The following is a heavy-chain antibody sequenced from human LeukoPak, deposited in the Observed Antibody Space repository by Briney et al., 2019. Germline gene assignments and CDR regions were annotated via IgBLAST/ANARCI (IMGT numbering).Heavy chain of an antibody. Sequence: SETLSLTCNVSGGSISSYYWNWIRQPPGKGLEWIGYIFYSGVTKYNPSLKSRVTISVDTSKNQFSLKLSSVTAADTAVYYCARSGSVRLWLDYWGQGTLVTVSS. CDR3: ARSGSVRLWLDY. V-gene: IGHV4-59*01. CDR1: GGSISSYY. CDR2: IFYSGVT. D-gene: IGHD5-18*01. J-gene: IGHJ4*02.